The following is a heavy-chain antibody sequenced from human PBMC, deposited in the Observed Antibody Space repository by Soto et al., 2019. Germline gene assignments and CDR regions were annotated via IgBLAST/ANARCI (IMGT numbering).Heavy chain of an antibody. V-gene: IGHV3-30-3*01. D-gene: IGHD6-6*01. CDR3: ARYRGIAARTPDF. J-gene: IGHJ4*02. Sequence: GGSLRLSCAASGFTLRTYAMHWVRQAPGKGLEWVAVISYDGNNANYANSVKGRFTISRDDSKNMLYLQMNSLRPEDTAVYYCARYRGIAARTPDFWGQGTLVTVSS. CDR2: ISYDGNNA. CDR1: GFTLRTYA.